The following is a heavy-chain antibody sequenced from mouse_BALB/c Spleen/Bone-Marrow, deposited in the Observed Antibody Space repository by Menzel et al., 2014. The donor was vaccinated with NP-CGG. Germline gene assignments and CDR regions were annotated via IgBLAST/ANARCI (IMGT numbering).Heavy chain of an antibody. CDR3: ARDKGRVFFGY. J-gene: IGHJ2*01. Sequence: EVKAVESGGALVQPGGSLRLSCATSGFTFTDYYMNWVRQPLGKALEWLGFIRNKANGYTTEYSASVKGRFTISRDNSQSILYLQMNTLRAEDSATYCCARDKGRVFFGYWEEGATLTISS. CDR1: GFTFTDYY. V-gene: IGHV7-3*02. CDR2: IRNKANGYTT.